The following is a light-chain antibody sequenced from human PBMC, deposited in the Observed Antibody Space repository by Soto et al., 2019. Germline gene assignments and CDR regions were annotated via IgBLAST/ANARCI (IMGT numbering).Light chain of an antibody. CDR1: QTIGSSH. V-gene: IGKV3-20*01. CDR3: QQYGGSPRT. Sequence: EIVLTQSPGTLSLSPGERATLSCRASQTIGSSHLAWYQQKPGQAPRVLIFAASSRATGIPDGFGGSGSGTDFTLTISRLESEDFAVYYCQQYGGSPRTFGQGTKVDI. J-gene: IGKJ1*01. CDR2: AAS.